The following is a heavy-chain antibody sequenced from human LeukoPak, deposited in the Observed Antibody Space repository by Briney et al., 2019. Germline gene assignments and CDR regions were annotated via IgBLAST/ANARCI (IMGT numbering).Heavy chain of an antibody. V-gene: IGHV3-48*01. CDR3: ARGIVGAFDY. CDR1: GFTFSSYG. D-gene: IGHD1-26*01. J-gene: IGHJ4*02. Sequence: PGGSLRLSCAASGFTFSSYGMHWVRQAPGKGLEWVSYISSSSSTIYYADSVKGRFTISRDNAKNSLYLQMNSLRAEDTAVYYCARGIVGAFDYWGQGTLVTVSS. CDR2: ISSSSSTI.